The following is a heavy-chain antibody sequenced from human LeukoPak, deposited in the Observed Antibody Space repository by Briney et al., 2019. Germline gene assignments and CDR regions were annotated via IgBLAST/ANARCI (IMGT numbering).Heavy chain of an antibody. J-gene: IGHJ4*02. CDR1: GGSVSSGSYY. CDR2: IYHTGNT. Sequence: PSETLSLTRSDPGGSVSSGSYYWSWTRQPPGKGLEWHGYIYHTGNTYYNPSLKSRVTMSVDRSKNQFSLNLSSVTAADTAVYYCASNYYDNGGYYFDYWGQGTLVTFSS. V-gene: IGHV4-30-2*01. CDR3: ASNYYDNGGYYFDY. D-gene: IGHD3-22*01.